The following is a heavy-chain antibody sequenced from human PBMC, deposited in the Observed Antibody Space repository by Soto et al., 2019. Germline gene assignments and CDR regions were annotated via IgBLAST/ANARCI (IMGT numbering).Heavy chain of an antibody. CDR3: AGHRSYSSGPRAY. D-gene: IGHD3-22*01. CDR1: GGSISSFFYY. V-gene: IGHV4-31*03. J-gene: IGHJ4*02. Sequence: SETLXLTCTVSGGSISSFFYYWSWIRQHPGKGLEWIGYIYYSGSTYYNPSLKSRVTISVDTSKNQFSLKLSSVTAADTALYYCAGHRSYSSGPRAYSGQRTLVPVSS. CDR2: IYYSGST.